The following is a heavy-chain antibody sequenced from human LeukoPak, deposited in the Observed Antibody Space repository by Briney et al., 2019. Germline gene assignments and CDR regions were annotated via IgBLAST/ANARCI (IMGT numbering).Heavy chain of an antibody. CDR2: INHSGST. CDR3: ARGVAAAWRGLDWFGP. CDR1: GGSFSGYY. Sequence: ASETLSLTCAVYGGSFSGYYWSWIRQPPGKGLEWIGEINHSGSTNYNPSLKSRVTISVDTSKNQFSLKLSSVTAADTAVYYCARGVAAAWRGLDWFGPWGQGTLVTVSS. D-gene: IGHD6-13*01. V-gene: IGHV4-34*01. J-gene: IGHJ5*02.